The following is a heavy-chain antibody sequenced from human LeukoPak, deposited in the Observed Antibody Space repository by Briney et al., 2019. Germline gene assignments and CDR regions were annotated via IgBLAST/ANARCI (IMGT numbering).Heavy chain of an antibody. D-gene: IGHD3-3*01. CDR3: ARNGDYDFWSGPNY. J-gene: IGHJ4*02. Sequence: DSVKGRFAISRDNSKNTLYLQMNSLRAEDTAVYYCARNGDYDFWSGPNYWGQGTLVTVSS. V-gene: IGHV3-30*09.